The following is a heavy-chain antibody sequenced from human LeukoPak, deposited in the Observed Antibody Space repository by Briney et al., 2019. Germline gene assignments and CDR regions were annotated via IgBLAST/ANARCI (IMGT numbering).Heavy chain of an antibody. CDR1: GFTFSDYY. V-gene: IGHV3-11*01. J-gene: IGHJ4*02. CDR3: ASVRPYYYDSSGHDY. CDR2: ISSSGSTI. D-gene: IGHD3-22*01. Sequence: KAGGSLRLSCAASGFTFSDYYMSWIRQAPGKGLEWVSYISSSGSTIYYADSVKGRFTISRDNAKNSLYVQMNSLRAEDTAVYYCASVRPYYYDSSGHDYWGQGTLVTVSS.